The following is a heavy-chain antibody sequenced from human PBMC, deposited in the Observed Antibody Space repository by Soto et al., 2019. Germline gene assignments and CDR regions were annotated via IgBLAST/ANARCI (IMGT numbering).Heavy chain of an antibody. CDR2: ISYDGSNK. V-gene: IGHV3-30*18. CDR1: GFTFSSYG. CDR3: ANEWLVPFDY. Sequence: GGSLRLSCAASGFTFSSYGMHWVRQAPGKGLEWVAVISYDGSNKYYADSVKGRFTISRDNSKNTLYLQMNSLRAEDTAVYYCANEWLVPFDYWGQGTLVTVSS. D-gene: IGHD6-19*01. J-gene: IGHJ4*02.